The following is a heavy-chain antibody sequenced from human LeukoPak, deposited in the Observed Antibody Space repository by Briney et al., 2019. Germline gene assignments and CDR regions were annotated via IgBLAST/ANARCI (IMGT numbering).Heavy chain of an antibody. CDR2: IYPGDSDT. J-gene: IGHJ6*02. D-gene: IGHD3-10*01. V-gene: IGHV5-51*01. Sequence: GVSLKSSCKGFGYGVTTYLIGGVGQVPGKGRGWMGIIYPGDSDTRYRPSLQGQVTISADTSISTAYLQWRSLKASDTAMYYCARPTRGSGGMDVWGQGTTVTVSS. CDR1: GYGVTTYL. CDR3: ARPTRGSGGMDV.